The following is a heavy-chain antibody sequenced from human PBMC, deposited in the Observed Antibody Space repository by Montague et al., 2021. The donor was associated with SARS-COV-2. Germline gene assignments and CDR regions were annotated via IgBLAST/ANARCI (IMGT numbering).Heavy chain of an antibody. J-gene: IGHJ6*03. CDR2: IDWDEDK. V-gene: IGHV2-70*11. CDR3: ARVSSSWSQDYYYYMDV. D-gene: IGHD6-13*01. CDR1: GFSLSTSGMC. Sequence: PALVKPTQTLTLTCTFSGFSLSTSGMCVSWIRQPPGKALEWLARIDWDEDKYYSTSLKTRLTISKDTSKNQVVLTMTNMDPVDTATYYCARVSSSWSQDYYYYMDVWGKGTTVTVSS.